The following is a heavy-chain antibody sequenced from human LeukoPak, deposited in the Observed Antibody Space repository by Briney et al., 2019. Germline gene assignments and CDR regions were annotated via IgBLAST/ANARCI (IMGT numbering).Heavy chain of an antibody. Sequence: GGSLRLSCAASGFTVSSNYMSWVRQAPGKGLEWVSVISGSGDSTQYADSVEGRFTISRDNSKDTLYLHMNTLKVDDTAVYYCARGPNDYWSGYSRYLDHWGQGTLVTVSS. V-gene: IGHV3-53*01. J-gene: IGHJ4*02. CDR1: GFTVSSNY. CDR2: ISGSGDST. D-gene: IGHD3-3*01. CDR3: ARGPNDYWSGYSRYLDH.